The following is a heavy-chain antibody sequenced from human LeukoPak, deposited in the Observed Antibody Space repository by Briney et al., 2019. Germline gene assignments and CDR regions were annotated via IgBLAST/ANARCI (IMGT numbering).Heavy chain of an antibody. Sequence: PGRSLRLSCAASGFTFSSYGMHWVRQAPGKGLEWVAAIWYDGSNKYYADSVKGRFTISRDNSKNTLYLQMNSLRAEDTAVYYCAKDLRDGYNLNYYFDYWGQGTLVTVSS. J-gene: IGHJ4*02. CDR2: IWYDGSNK. V-gene: IGHV3-33*06. CDR1: GFTFSSYG. CDR3: AKDLRDGYNLNYYFDY. D-gene: IGHD5-24*01.